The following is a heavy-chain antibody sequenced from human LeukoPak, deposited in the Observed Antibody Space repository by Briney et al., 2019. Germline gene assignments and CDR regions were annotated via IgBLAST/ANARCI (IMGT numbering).Heavy chain of an antibody. CDR3: VIAAAEVDY. CDR1: GFTFSSYG. J-gene: IGHJ4*02. D-gene: IGHD6-13*01. V-gene: IGHV3-33*01. Sequence: PGGSLRLSCAASGFTFSSYGMHGVRQAPGKGLEWVAVIWYDGSNKYYADSVKGRFTISRDNSKNTLYLQMNSLRAEDTAVYYCVIAAAEVDYWGQGTLVTVSS. CDR2: IWYDGSNK.